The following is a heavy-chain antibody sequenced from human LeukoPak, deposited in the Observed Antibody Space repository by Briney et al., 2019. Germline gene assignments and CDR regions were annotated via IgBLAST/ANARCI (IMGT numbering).Heavy chain of an antibody. CDR3: ARASGSYDY. Sequence: GGSLRLSCAASGFTFSTYGLHWVRQAPGKGLEWVAVIWNDGSIRYYADSVRGRSTISRDNSKNTLYLQMNSLRAEDTAVYYCARASGSYDYWGQGTLVTVSS. CDR1: GFTFSTYG. CDR2: IWNDGSIR. V-gene: IGHV3-33*01. J-gene: IGHJ4*02. D-gene: IGHD1-26*01.